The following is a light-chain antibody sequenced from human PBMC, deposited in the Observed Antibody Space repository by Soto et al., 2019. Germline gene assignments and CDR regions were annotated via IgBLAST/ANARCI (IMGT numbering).Light chain of an antibody. CDR3: QSYDSSLSGYVV. CDR1: SSNSGAGYD. J-gene: IGLJ2*01. V-gene: IGLV1-40*01. CDR2: GNS. Sequence: QPVLTQPPSVSGAPGQRVTNSCTGSSSNSGAGYDVHWYQQLPGTAPKLLIYGNSNRPSGVPDRFSGSKSGTSASLAITGLQAEDEADYYCQSYDSSLSGYVVFGGGTKLTVL.